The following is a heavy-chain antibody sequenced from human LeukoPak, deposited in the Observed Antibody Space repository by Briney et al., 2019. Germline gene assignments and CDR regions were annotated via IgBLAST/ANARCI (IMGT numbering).Heavy chain of an antibody. CDR2: IKQDGSEK. Sequence: GGSLRLSCAASGFTFSYYWMSWVRQAPEKGLEWVANIKQDGSEKYFVDSVKGRFTISRDNAKNSLYLQMNSLRAEDTAVYYCARGPDYGSGSYFPHWGQGTLVTVSS. CDR3: ARGPDYGSGSYFPH. J-gene: IGHJ4*02. D-gene: IGHD3-10*01. CDR1: GFTFSYYW. V-gene: IGHV3-7*01.